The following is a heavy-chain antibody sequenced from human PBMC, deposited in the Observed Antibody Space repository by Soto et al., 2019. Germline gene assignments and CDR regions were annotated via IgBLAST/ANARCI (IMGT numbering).Heavy chain of an antibody. Sequence: QVQLVRSGAELRKPGASVRISCQASGYSFSSYGISWVRQVPGQGLEWMGWINPYNGNKNYAQKFEDRVTMTTATSTTTVYMDLRSLRSDDTAIYYCARDRLRGYDSSGFYSWGQGTLVTVSS. CDR2: INPYNGNK. CDR1: GYSFSSYG. D-gene: IGHD3-22*01. J-gene: IGHJ5*02. CDR3: ARDRLRGYDSSGFYS. V-gene: IGHV1-18*01.